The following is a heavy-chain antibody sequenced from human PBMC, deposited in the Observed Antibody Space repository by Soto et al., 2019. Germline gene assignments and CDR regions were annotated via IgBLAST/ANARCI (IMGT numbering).Heavy chain of an antibody. Sequence: GESLKISCKGSGYSFTSYWIGWVRQMPGKGLEWMGIIYPGDSDTRYSPSFQGQVTISADKSISTAYLQWSSLKASDTAMYYCARQDYDILTGYYYAYWGQGTLVTVSS. V-gene: IGHV5-51*01. CDR3: ARQDYDILTGYYYAY. J-gene: IGHJ4*02. CDR2: IYPGDSDT. D-gene: IGHD3-9*01. CDR1: GYSFTSYW.